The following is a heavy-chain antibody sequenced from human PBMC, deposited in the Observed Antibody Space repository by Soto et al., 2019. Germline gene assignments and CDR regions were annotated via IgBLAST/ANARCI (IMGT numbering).Heavy chain of an antibody. J-gene: IGHJ6*01. V-gene: IGHV5-10-1*01. D-gene: IGHD3-22*01. CDR3: ARLGGYDAYYSGMEV. CDR1: GYTFTNYW. Sequence: PGESLKISCEASGYTFTNYWISWVRQMPGKALEWMGNIDLSDSYTNYSPSFQVHVTISADKSISSAYLQWSSLMVSDPVMYYCARLGGYDAYYSGMEVWGQGXTVTVYS. CDR2: IDLSDSYT.